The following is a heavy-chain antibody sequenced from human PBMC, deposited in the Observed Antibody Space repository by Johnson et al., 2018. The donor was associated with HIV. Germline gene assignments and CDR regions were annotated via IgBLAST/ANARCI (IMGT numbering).Heavy chain of an antibody. Sequence: VQLVESGGDVVQPGRSLRLSCSASGITFRRFPMNWVRPAPGKGLEWVAVISYDGSNKYYADSVKGRFTISRDNSKNTLYLQMNSLRAEDTAVYYCAGLEELLRAFDIWGQGTMVTVSS. CDR2: ISYDGSNK. CDR3: AGLEELLRAFDI. D-gene: IGHD1-26*01. J-gene: IGHJ3*02. V-gene: IGHV3-30-3*01. CDR1: GITFRRFP.